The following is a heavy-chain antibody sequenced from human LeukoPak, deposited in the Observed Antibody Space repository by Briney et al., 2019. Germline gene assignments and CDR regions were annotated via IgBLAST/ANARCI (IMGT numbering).Heavy chain of an antibody. Sequence: ASVKVSCKASGFTFTGYYIHWVRQAPGQGFEWMGWINPNSGGTNYAQKFQGRVTMTRDTSISTAYMELSRLRSDDTAVYYCARAAGHCSGGSCYSGDYYGMDVWGQGTTVTVSS. CDR1: GFTFTGYY. CDR3: ARAAGHCSGGSCYSGDYYGMDV. V-gene: IGHV1-2*02. D-gene: IGHD2-15*01. CDR2: INPNSGGT. J-gene: IGHJ6*02.